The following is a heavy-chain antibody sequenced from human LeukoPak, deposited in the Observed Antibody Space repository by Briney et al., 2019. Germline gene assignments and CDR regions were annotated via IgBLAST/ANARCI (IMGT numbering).Heavy chain of an antibody. D-gene: IGHD3-3*01. Sequence: ASVKVSCKASGYTFTSYGINWVRQAPGQGLEWMGWISAYNGNTNYAQKLQGRVTMTTDTSTSTAYMELRSLRSDDTAVYYCARVLVLRFLEWADYYGMDVWGQGTTVTVSS. V-gene: IGHV1-18*01. J-gene: IGHJ6*02. CDR1: GYTFTSYG. CDR2: ISAYNGNT. CDR3: ARVLVLRFLEWADYYGMDV.